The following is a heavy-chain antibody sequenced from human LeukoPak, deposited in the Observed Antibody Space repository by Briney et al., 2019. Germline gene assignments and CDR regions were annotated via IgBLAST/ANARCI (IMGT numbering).Heavy chain of an antibody. Sequence: GGSLRLSCAASGFTFSSYGMHWVRQAPGKGLEWVAVIWYDGSNKYYADSVKGRFTISRDNSKNTLYLQMNSLRAEDTAVYYCARGPRYSSSSYRPDFDYWGQGTLVTVSS. D-gene: IGHD6-6*01. CDR3: ARGPRYSSSSYRPDFDY. CDR1: GFTFSSYG. J-gene: IGHJ4*02. CDR2: IWYDGSNK. V-gene: IGHV3-33*01.